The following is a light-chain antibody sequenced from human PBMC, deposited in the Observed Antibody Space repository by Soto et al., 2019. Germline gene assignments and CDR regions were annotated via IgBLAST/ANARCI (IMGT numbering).Light chain of an antibody. Sequence: DIVLTQTPLSSPVTLGQSASISCRSNQSLVYSDGNTYLSWLQQRPGQPPRLLIYRVSNRFSGVTDRFSGSGAGTDFTLKIDRVEREDVGIYYCVQFALFPRTFGQGTKVEIK. V-gene: IGKV2-24*01. J-gene: IGKJ1*01. CDR3: VQFALFPRT. CDR2: RVS. CDR1: QSLVYSDGNTY.